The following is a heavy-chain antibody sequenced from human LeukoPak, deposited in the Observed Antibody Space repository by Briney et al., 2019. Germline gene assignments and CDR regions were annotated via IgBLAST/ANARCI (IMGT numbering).Heavy chain of an antibody. J-gene: IGHJ6*03. CDR1: GGSISSYY. CDR2: IYYSGST. CDR3: ARRIIAAAAPYMDV. D-gene: IGHD6-13*01. V-gene: IGHV4-59*08. Sequence: PSETLSLTCTVSGGSISSYYWSWIRQPPGKGLEWIGYIYYSGSTNYNPSLKSRVTISVDTSKNQFSLKLSSVTAADTAVYYCARRIIAAAAPYMDVWGKGPTVTVSS.